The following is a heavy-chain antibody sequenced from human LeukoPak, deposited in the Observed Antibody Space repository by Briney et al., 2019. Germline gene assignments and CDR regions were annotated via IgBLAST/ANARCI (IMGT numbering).Heavy chain of an antibody. V-gene: IGHV5-51*01. Sequence: GESLKISCKSSGYSFTSYWIGWVRQMPGKGLEWMGIIYPGDSDTRYSPSFQGQVTISADKSISTAYLQWSSLKASDTAMYYCARRRYDFWSGYQTYGMDVWGQGTTVTVSS. CDR1: GYSFTSYW. D-gene: IGHD3-3*01. CDR3: ARRRYDFWSGYQTYGMDV. CDR2: IYPGDSDT. J-gene: IGHJ6*02.